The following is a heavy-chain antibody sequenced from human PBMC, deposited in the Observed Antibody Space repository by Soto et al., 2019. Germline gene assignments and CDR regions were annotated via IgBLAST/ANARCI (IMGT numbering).Heavy chain of an antibody. CDR2: IYPGDSDT. CDR1: GYSFTSYW. J-gene: IGHJ4*02. V-gene: IGHV5-51*01. Sequence: GESLKISCKGSGYSFTSYWIGWVRQMPGKGLEWMGIIYPGDSDTRYSPSFQGQVTISADKSISTAYLQWSSLKASDTAMYYCARSLFPEDIVLMVYAIEGGFDYWGQGTLVTVSS. D-gene: IGHD2-8*01. CDR3: ARSLFPEDIVLMVYAIEGGFDY.